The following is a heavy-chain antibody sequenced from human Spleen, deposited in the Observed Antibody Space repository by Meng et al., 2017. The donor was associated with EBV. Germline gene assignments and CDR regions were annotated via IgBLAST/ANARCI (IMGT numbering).Heavy chain of an antibody. CDR3: ARGCSSTNCNSDFDY. V-gene: IGHV4-34*01. J-gene: IGHJ4*02. CDR1: GGSFSGYY. D-gene: IGHD2-2*01. Sequence: QIQQWGAGLLTPSATLPLPCAGYGGSFSGYYWSWIRQPPGKGLEWIGEINHSGSTNYNPSLKSRVTISVDTSKNQFSLNLNSVTAADTAVYYCARGCSSTNCNSDFDYWGQGTLVTVSS. CDR2: INHSGST.